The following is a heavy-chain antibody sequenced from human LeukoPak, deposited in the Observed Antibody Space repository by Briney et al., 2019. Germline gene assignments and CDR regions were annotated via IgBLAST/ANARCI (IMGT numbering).Heavy chain of an antibody. CDR1: GFTVSSNY. Sequence: GGSLRLSCAASGFTVSSNYMSWVRQAPGKGLEWVSVIYSGGSTYYADSVKGRFTISRDNSKNTLYLQMNSLRAEDTAVYYCAREGSSGWYRYFDYWGQGTLVTVSS. V-gene: IGHV3-66*01. D-gene: IGHD6-19*01. CDR2: IYSGGST. CDR3: AREGSSGWYRYFDY. J-gene: IGHJ4*02.